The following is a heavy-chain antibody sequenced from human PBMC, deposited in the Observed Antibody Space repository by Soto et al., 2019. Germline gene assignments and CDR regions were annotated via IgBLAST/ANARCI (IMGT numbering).Heavy chain of an antibody. D-gene: IGHD3-22*01. J-gene: IGHJ4*02. CDR3: ARGYDYYDRSGYYWATYYFDY. CDR2: ISAYNGNT. Sequence: ASVKVSCKASGYTFTSYGISWVRQAPGQGLEWMGWISAYNGNTNYAQKLQGRVTMTTDTSTSTAYMELRSLRSNDTAVYYCARGYDYYDRSGYYWATYYFDYWGQGTLVTVYS. CDR1: GYTFTSYG. V-gene: IGHV1-18*04.